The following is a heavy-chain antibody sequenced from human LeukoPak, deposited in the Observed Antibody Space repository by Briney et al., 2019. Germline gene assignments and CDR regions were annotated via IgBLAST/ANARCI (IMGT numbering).Heavy chain of an antibody. CDR2: INPDDGGS. Sequence: GGSLRLSCQASGFTFSNYAMSWVRQATGKGLEWVSSINPDDGGSFFADSVKGRLTISRDDSRSVVYLQMNSLSAEDTAAYYCARSGVATCHYWGQGILVTVSS. D-gene: IGHD2-15*01. J-gene: IGHJ4*02. CDR3: ARSGVATCHY. CDR1: GFTFSNYA. V-gene: IGHV3-23*01.